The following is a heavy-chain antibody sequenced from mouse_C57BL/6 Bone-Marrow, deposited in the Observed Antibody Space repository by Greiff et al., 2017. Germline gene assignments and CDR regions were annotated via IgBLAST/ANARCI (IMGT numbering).Heavy chain of an antibody. Sequence: VQLQQSGAELVRPGASVKLSCTASGFNIKDDYMHWVKQRPEQGLEWIGWIDPENGDTEYASKFQGKATITADTSSNTAYLQLSSLTSEDTAVYYCTLYLPFAYWGQGTLVTVSA. V-gene: IGHV14-4*01. CDR1: GFNIKDDY. D-gene: IGHD2-1*01. CDR3: TLYLPFAY. CDR2: IDPENGDT. J-gene: IGHJ3*01.